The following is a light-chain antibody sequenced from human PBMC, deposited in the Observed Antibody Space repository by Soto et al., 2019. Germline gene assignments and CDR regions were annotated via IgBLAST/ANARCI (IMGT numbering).Light chain of an antibody. Sequence: ETVMTQSPATLSVSPGERATLSCRTSQSINSNLAWYQQRPGQAPRVLIYDASTRATAVTARFSASGSGTEFTLTISSLQSEDFAVYYGQEYNNWSPDYTFGQGTKLEIK. CDR2: DAS. CDR3: QEYNNWSPDYT. CDR1: QSINSN. J-gene: IGKJ2*01. V-gene: IGKV3-15*01.